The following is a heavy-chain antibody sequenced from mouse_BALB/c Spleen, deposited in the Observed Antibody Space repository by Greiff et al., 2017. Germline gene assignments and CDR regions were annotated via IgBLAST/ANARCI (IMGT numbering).Heavy chain of an antibody. Sequence: EVKLQESGGDLVKPGGSLKLSCAASGFTFSSYGMSWVRQTPDKRLEWVATISSGGSYTYYPDSVKGRFTISRDNAKNSLYLQMSSLKSEDTAMYYCERPWGYDEETAWFAYWGQGTLVTVSA. J-gene: IGHJ3*01. CDR2: ISSGGSYT. D-gene: IGHD2-2*01. V-gene: IGHV5-6*01. CDR1: GFTFSSYG. CDR3: ERPWGYDEETAWFAY.